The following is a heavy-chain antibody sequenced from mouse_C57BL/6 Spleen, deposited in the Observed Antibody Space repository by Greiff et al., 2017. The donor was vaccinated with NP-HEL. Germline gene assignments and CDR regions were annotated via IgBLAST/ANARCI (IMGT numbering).Heavy chain of an antibody. J-gene: IGHJ4*01. CDR3: AGDGYDAYAMDY. D-gene: IGHD2-2*01. V-gene: IGHV1-82*01. CDR2: IYPGDGDT. CDR1: GYAFSSSW. Sequence: QVQLKQSGPELVKPGASVKISCKASGYAFSSSWMNWVKQRPGKGLEWIGRIYPGDGDTNYNGKFKGKATLTADKSSSTAYMQLSSLTSEDSAVYFCAGDGYDAYAMDYWGQGTSVTVSS.